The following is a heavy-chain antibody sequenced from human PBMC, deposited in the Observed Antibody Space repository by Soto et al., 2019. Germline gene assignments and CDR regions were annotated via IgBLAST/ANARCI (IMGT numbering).Heavy chain of an antibody. V-gene: IGHV3-23*01. Sequence: GGSLRLSCAASGFTIYSSGMSWVRKAPGKGLERVSAMSGSGYNTYYADSVKGRFTVSRDNSKNTLYLQMNSLRANDTAIYKCGTPRPSVVGANYFEFWGQGTLVTVSS. J-gene: IGHJ4*02. CDR1: GFTIYSSG. CDR2: MSGSGYNT. D-gene: IGHD1-26*01. CDR3: GTPRPSVVGANYFEF.